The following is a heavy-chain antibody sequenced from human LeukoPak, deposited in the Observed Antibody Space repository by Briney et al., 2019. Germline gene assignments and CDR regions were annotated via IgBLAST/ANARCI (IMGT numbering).Heavy chain of an antibody. CDR2: INHSGST. CDR1: GGSFSGYY. V-gene: IGHV4-34*01. Sequence: SETLSLTCAVYGGSFSGYYWSWIRQPPGKGLEWIGEINHSGSTNYNPSLKSRVTISVDTSKNQFSLKLSSVTAADTAVYYCARGHGYYSSCWSFDYWGQGTLVTVSS. J-gene: IGHJ4*02. D-gene: IGHD3-22*01. CDR3: ARGHGYYSSCWSFDY.